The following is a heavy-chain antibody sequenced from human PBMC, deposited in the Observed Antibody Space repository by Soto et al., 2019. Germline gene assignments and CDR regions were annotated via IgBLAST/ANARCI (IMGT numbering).Heavy chain of an antibody. Sequence: QGQLQQSGPGLVKPSQTLSLTCAISGDSVSSDITSWNWIRQSPSRGLEWLGRTYYRSKWFHDYAASVKSRITIHPDTSKNQFSLELNSMTPEDTAVYYCARGKALDVWGQGTVVTVSS. CDR1: GDSVSSDITS. CDR2: TYYRSKWFH. V-gene: IGHV6-1*01. CDR3: ARGKALDV. J-gene: IGHJ3*01. D-gene: IGHD3-10*01.